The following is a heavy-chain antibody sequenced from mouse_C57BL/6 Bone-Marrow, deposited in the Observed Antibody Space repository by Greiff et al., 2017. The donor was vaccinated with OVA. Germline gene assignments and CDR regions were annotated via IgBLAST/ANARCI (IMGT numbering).Heavy chain of an antibody. CDR2: IDPSDSET. Sequence: VQLQQPGAELVRPGSSVKLSCKASGYTFTSYWMHWVKQRPIQGLEWIGNIDPSDSETHYNQKFKDKATLTVDKSSSTAYMQLSSLTSEDSAVYYCARGDWFYAMDYWGQGTSVTVSS. D-gene: IGHD2-2*01. CDR1: GYTFTSYW. CDR3: ARGDWFYAMDY. V-gene: IGHV1-52*01. J-gene: IGHJ4*01.